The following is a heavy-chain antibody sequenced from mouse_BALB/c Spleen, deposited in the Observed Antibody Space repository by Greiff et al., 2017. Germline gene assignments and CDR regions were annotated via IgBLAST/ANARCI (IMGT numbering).Heavy chain of an antibody. J-gene: IGHJ4*01. D-gene: IGHD2-10*02. CDR1: GYTFTSYV. Sequence: VQLQQSGPELVKPGASVKMSCKACGYTFTSYVMHWVKQKPGQGLEWIGYINPYIDGTKYNEKFKGKATLTSDKSYGTGYMELSSLTSEDSVVFYCAKVYGNDSAMGYWGHGKSITVSS. CDR2: INPYIDGT. CDR3: AKVYGNDSAMGY. V-gene: IGHV1-14*01.